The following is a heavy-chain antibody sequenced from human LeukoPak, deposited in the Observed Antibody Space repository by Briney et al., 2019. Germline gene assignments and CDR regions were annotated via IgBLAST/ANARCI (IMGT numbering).Heavy chain of an antibody. J-gene: IGHJ4*02. CDR2: ISGSGGST. CDR3: AKVGSDIVVVPAATEIDY. D-gene: IGHD2-2*01. CDR1: GFTFSSYG. Sequence: GGSLRLSCAASGFTFSSYGMHWVRQAPGKGLEWVSAISGSGGSTYCADSVKGRFTISRDNSKNTLYLQMNSLRAEDTAVYYYAKVGSDIVVVPAATEIDYWGQGTLVTVSS. V-gene: IGHV3-23*01.